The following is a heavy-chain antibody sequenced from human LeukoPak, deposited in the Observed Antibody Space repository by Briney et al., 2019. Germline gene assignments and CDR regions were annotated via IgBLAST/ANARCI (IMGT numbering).Heavy chain of an antibody. CDR2: INPSGGST. CDR1: GYTFTSYY. CDR3: ARVPREVFGVVISDYFDY. Sequence: GASVKVSCKASGYTFTSYYLHLVRQAPGPGLGRMWIINPSGGSTSYAQKFQGRVTMTRDTCTSTVYMELSSLRSEDTAVYYCARVPREVFGVVISDYFDYWGQGTLVTVSS. J-gene: IGHJ4*02. V-gene: IGHV1-46*01. D-gene: IGHD3-3*01.